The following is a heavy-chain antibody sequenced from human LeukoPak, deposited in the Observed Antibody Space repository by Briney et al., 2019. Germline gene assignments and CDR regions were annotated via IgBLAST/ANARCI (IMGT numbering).Heavy chain of an antibody. J-gene: IGHJ5*02. D-gene: IGHD3-10*01. Sequence: SVKVSCKASGGTFSSYAISWVRQAPGQGLEWMGRIIPILGIANYAQKFQGRVTITAHKSTSTAYMELSSLRSEDTAVYYCARVTEARPFGELLPITWGQGTLVTVSS. CDR1: GGTFSSYA. CDR2: IIPILGIA. CDR3: ARVTEARPFGELLPIT. V-gene: IGHV1-69*04.